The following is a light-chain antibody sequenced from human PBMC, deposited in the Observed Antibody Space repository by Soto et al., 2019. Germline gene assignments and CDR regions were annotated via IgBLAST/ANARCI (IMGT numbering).Light chain of an antibody. J-gene: IGLJ1*01. Sequence: QSVLTQPPSASGTPGQRVTISCSGRSSNIGSNYVYWYQQLPGTAPKLLIYRNNQRPSGVPDRFSGSKSGTSASLAISGLRSEDEADYCCAAWDDSLSGYVFGTGTNVTVL. CDR1: SSNIGSNY. CDR3: AAWDDSLSGYV. V-gene: IGLV1-47*01. CDR2: RNN.